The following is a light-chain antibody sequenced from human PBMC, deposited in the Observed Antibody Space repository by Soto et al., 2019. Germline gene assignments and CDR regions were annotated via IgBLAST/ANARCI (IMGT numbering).Light chain of an antibody. V-gene: IGKV3D-20*01. CDR2: DAS. CDR1: ESVSYSY. Sequence: EIVLTQSPATMSLSPGERATLSCGASESVSYSYVAWYQQKAGLAPRLLIHDASTRASGIPDRFSGSKSGTDFTLTIRGLEPEDAALYCCQQYGSSPITVGQGTRLEIK. J-gene: IGKJ5*01. CDR3: QQYGSSPIT.